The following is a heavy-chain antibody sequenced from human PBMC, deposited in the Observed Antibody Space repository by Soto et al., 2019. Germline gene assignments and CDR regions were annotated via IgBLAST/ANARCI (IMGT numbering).Heavy chain of an antibody. V-gene: IGHV3-30*18. CDR3: AKSLVVVPDY. CDR2: ISYDGSNK. D-gene: IGHD3-22*01. Sequence: PGGSLRLSCAASGFTFSSYGMHRVRQAPGKGLEWVAVISYDGSNKYYADSVKGRFTISRDNSKNTLYLQMNSLRAEDTAVYYCAKSLVVVPDYWGQGTLVTVSS. CDR1: GFTFSSYG. J-gene: IGHJ4*02.